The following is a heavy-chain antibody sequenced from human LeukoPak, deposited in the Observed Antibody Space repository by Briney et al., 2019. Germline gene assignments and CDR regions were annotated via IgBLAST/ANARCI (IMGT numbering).Heavy chain of an antibody. CDR2: IYHSGST. CDR3: ARDRGDYYDSSGYYDY. D-gene: IGHD3-22*01. V-gene: IGHV4-30-2*01. J-gene: IGHJ4*02. Sequence: PSQTLSLTCAVSGGSISSGGYSWSWIRQPPGKGLEWIGYIYHSGSTNYNPSLKSRVTISVDTSKNQFSLKLSSVTAADTAVYYCARDRGDYYDSSGYYDYWGQGTLVTVSS. CDR1: GGSISSGGYS.